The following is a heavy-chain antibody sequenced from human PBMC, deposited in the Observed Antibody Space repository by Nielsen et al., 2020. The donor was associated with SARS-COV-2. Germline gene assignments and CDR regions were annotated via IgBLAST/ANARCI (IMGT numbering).Heavy chain of an antibody. Sequence: GESLKISCAASGFGLSNYWMYWVRQSPEKGLMWVAHIDYEGSLKSYADSVKGRFTISRENAKNIVYLQMNSLRVEDTAVYYCARRNILDYWGQGTLVTVSS. V-gene: IGHV3-74*01. CDR2: IDYEGSLK. J-gene: IGHJ4*02. D-gene: IGHD3-9*01. CDR1: GFGLSNYW. CDR3: ARRNILDY.